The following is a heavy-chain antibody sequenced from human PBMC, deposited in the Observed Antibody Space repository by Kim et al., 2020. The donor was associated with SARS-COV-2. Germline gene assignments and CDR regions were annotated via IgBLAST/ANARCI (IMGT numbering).Heavy chain of an antibody. CDR3: ARLGGSGYFFDP. J-gene: IGHJ5*02. V-gene: IGHV5-10-1*01. Sequence: THSPAFQGHVTISADKSISTAYLQWSSLKASDTAMYYCARLGGSGYFFDPWGQGTLVTVSS. D-gene: IGHD3-22*01.